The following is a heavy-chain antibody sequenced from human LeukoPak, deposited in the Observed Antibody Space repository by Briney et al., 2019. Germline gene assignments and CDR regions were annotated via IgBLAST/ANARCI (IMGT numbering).Heavy chain of an antibody. Sequence: AGGSLRLSCAASGSTFSDYYMSWIRQAPGKGLEWVSHISRSGSIIYNADSVKGRFTISRDNAKNSLYLQMNSLRAEDTAVYYCARTAYYYDSSGYDDAFDIWGQGTMVTVSS. CDR2: ISRSGSII. CDR3: ARTAYYYDSSGYDDAFDI. D-gene: IGHD3-22*01. J-gene: IGHJ3*02. V-gene: IGHV3-11*01. CDR1: GSTFSDYY.